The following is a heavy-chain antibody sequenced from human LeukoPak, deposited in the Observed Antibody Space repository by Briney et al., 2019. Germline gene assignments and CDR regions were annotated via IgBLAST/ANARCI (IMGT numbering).Heavy chain of an antibody. Sequence: ASVKVSCKASGYTFTGYYMHWVRQAPGQGLEWMGWINPNSGGTNYAQKFQGRVTMTRDTSISTAYMELSRLRSDDTAVYYCARVPTMVRGATSFDYWGQGTLVTVSS. CDR1: GYTFTGYY. J-gene: IGHJ4*02. CDR3: ARVPTMVRGATSFDY. CDR2: INPNSGGT. D-gene: IGHD3-10*01. V-gene: IGHV1-2*02.